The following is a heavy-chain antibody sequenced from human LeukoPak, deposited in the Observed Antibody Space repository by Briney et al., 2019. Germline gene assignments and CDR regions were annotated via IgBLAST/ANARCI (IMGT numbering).Heavy chain of an antibody. CDR1: GYTFTGYY. D-gene: IGHD2-15*01. Sequence: ASVKVSCKASGYTFTGYYMHWVRQAPAQGLEWMGWINPNSGGTNYAQKFQGRVTMTRDTSISTAYMELSSLRSEDTAVYFCARVDGSPDYWGQGTLVTVSS. V-gene: IGHV1-2*02. J-gene: IGHJ4*02. CDR3: ARVDGSPDY. CDR2: INPNSGGT.